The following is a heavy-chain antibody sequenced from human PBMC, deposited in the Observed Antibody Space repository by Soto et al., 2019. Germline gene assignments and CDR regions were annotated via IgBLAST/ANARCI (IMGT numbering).Heavy chain of an antibody. CDR3: TSGGGGYVSTYYYDSSGYYGADY. Sequence: PGGSLRLSCAASGFTFSNAWMSWVRQAPGKGLEWVGRIKSKTDGGTTDYAAPVKGRFTISRDDSKNTLYLQMNSLKTEDTAVYYCTSGGGGYVSTYYYDSSGYYGADYWGQGTLVTVSS. V-gene: IGHV3-15*01. CDR2: IKSKTDGGTT. CDR1: GFTFSNAW. J-gene: IGHJ4*02. D-gene: IGHD3-22*01.